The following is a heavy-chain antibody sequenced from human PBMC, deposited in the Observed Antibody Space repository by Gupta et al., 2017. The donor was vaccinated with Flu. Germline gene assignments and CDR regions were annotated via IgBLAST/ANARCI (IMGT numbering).Heavy chain of an antibody. V-gene: IGHV3-15*01. CDR3: TTTTYSSGWSRGPVRDY. CDR2: IKRQTDGGNT. Sequence: EVQLVESGGGLVKPGGSLRLSCAASGFTFSNAWMRWARQGPGKGLGGVGRIKRQTDGGNTDYAAPVKGRFTISRDDSNNTLYLQMNSLKTEDTAVYYCTTTTYSSGWSRGPVRDYWGQGTLVTVSS. CDR1: GFTFSNAW. J-gene: IGHJ4*02. D-gene: IGHD6-19*01.